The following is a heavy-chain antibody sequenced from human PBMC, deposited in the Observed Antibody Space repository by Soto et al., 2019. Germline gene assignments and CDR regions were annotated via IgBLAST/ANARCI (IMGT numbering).Heavy chain of an antibody. CDR3: ATGYCSGGSCYETFDF. J-gene: IGHJ4*02. V-gene: IGHV1-2*04. CDR1: GYTFTGYY. D-gene: IGHD2-15*01. Sequence: QVQLVQSGAEVKKPGASVKVSCKASGYTFTGYYMHWVRQAPGQGLEWMAWINPNSGGTNYAQKFQGWVTMTRDTSISTAYMELSRLGSDDTAVYFCATGYCSGGSCYETFDFWGQGTLVTVSS. CDR2: INPNSGGT.